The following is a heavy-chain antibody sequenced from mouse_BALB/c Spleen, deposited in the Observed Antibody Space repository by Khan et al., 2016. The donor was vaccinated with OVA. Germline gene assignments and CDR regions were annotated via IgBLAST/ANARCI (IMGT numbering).Heavy chain of an antibody. Sequence: EVQLQEAGPGLVKPSQSLFLTCTVTGYSITSDYAWNWIRQFPGNKLEWMGYISYSGRTSYNPSLKSRISITRDTAQTHCFLQLNSVITEDTATYYCARSVTITTVVATDFDYWGQGTTLTVSS. D-gene: IGHD1-1*01. CDR3: ARSVTITTVVATDFDY. CDR1: GYSITSDYA. CDR2: ISYSGRT. V-gene: IGHV3-2*02. J-gene: IGHJ2*01.